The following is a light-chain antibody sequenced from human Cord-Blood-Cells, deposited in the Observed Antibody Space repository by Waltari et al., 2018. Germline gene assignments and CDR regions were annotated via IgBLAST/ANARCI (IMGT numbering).Light chain of an antibody. V-gene: IGKV2-28*01. Sequence: DIVMIQSPLSLPVTPRAPASISCRCIQSHLHSNGYNYLDWYLQTPGQSPQLLIDLGSNRASGVPDRFSGSGSGTDFTLKISRVEAEDVGVYYCMQALQTPLTFGGGTKVEIK. CDR3: MQALQTPLT. CDR1: QSHLHSNGYNY. CDR2: LGS. J-gene: IGKJ4*01.